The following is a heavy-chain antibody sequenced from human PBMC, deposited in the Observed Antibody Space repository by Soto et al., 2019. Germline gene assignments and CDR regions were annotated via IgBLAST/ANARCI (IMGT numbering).Heavy chain of an antibody. Sequence: EMQLVGSGGGLVQPGGSLRLSCVASGFNFRTHWMTWVRQAPGKGLEWVANIKEDGSEEYYVDSVRGRFAISRDNAKDSLYLQRNSLRVEDTAVYSCARDGRYCTSIHCSGDAYDIWGQGTMVTVSS. CDR2: IKEDGSEE. CDR3: ARDGRYCTSIHCSGDAYDI. CDR1: GFNFRTHW. J-gene: IGHJ3*02. V-gene: IGHV3-7*04. D-gene: IGHD2-2*01.